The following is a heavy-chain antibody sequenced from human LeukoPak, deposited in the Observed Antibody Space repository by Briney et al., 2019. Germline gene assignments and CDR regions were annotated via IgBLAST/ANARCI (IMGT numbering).Heavy chain of an antibody. CDR1: GFTFSSYW. V-gene: IGHV3-7*01. J-gene: IGHJ4*02. D-gene: IGHD4-23*01. Sequence: GGSLRLSFAASGFTFSSYWMSWVRQAPGKGLEWVANIKQDGSEKYYVDSVKGRFTISRDNAKNSLYLQMHSLRVDDTAVYYCVTHEVTVITRSTFDYWGQGTLLTVSS. CDR3: VTHEVTVITRSTFDY. CDR2: IKQDGSEK.